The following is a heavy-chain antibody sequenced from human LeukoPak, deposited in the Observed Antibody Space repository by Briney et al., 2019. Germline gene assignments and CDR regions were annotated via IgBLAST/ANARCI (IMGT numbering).Heavy chain of an antibody. J-gene: IGHJ4*02. Sequence: PGGSLRFSCGASGFTFSSYTMIWVRQAPGMGLEWVSSISSSRTSIYYADSVKGRFTISRDNAKNSLYLQMNSLRAEDTSVYYCATEGRSTTPGYWGQGTLVIVSS. V-gene: IGHV3-21*01. D-gene: IGHD6-13*01. CDR2: ISSSRTSI. CDR1: GFTFSSYT. CDR3: ATEGRSTTPGY.